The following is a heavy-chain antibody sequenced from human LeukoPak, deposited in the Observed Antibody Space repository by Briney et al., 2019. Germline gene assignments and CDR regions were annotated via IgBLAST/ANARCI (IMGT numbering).Heavy chain of an antibody. J-gene: IGHJ6*02. CDR1: GGSISSYY. V-gene: IGHV4-4*07. D-gene: IGHD6-19*01. CDR2: IYTSGST. CDR3: ARGGRIAVALANYYYGMDV. Sequence: SETLPLTCTVSGGSISSYYWSWIRQPAGKGLEWIGRIYTSGSTNYNPPLKSRVTMSVDTSKNQFSLKLSSVTAADTAVYYCARGGRIAVALANYYYGMDVWGQGTTVTVSS.